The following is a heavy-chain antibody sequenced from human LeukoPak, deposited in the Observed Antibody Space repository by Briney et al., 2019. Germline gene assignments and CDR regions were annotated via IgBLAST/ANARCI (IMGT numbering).Heavy chain of an antibody. D-gene: IGHD2-2*01. CDR2: IYYSGST. J-gene: IGHJ4*02. V-gene: IGHV4-39*01. CDR3: ARPQGYQLLDFEY. CDR1: GGSISSSSYY. Sequence: SETLSLTCTVSGGSISSSSYYWCWMRPPPGKGLEWVGSIYYSGSTYYNPSLTSRVTISVDTSKNQFSLKLSSVTAADTAVYYCARPQGYQLLDFEYWGQGTLVTVSS.